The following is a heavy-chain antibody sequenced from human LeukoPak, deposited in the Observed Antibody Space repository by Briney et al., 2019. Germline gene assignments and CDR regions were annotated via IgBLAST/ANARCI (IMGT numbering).Heavy chain of an antibody. CDR2: IYYSGST. D-gene: IGHD2-15*01. CDR1: GGSISSYY. V-gene: IGHV4-59*08. J-gene: IGHJ4*02. Sequence: SETLSLTCTVSGGSISSYYWSWIRQPPGKGLGWIGYIYYSGSTNYNPSLKSRVTISVDTSKNQFSLKLSSVTAADTAVYYCARRSQYCSGGSCYFTVDYWGQGTLVTVSS. CDR3: ARRSQYCSGGSCYFTVDY.